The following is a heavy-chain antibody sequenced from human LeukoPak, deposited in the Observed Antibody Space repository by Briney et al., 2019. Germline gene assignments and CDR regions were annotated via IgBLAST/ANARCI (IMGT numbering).Heavy chain of an antibody. D-gene: IGHD6-13*01. J-gene: IGHJ4*02. CDR3: NTGRTAGRDDY. CDR2: IKSKTDGGTT. CDR1: GFTFSNAW. V-gene: IGHV3-15*01. Sequence: GGSLRLSCAASGFTFSNAWMSWVRQAPGKGLEWVGRIKSKTDGGTTDYAAPVKGRFTISRDDSKNTLYLQMNSLKTEDTAVYYCNTGRTAGRDDYWGQGTLVTVSS.